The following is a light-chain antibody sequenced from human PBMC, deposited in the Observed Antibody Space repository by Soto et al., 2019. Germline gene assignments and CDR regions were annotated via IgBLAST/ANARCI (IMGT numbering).Light chain of an antibody. CDR3: QQSYSTPCT. Sequence: DIQMTQSPSSLSASVGDRFTITCRASQSISSYLNWYQQKPGKAPKLLIYAASSLQSGVPSRFSGSGSGTDFTLTISSLQPEDFATYYCQQSYSTPCTFGQGTKVDIK. J-gene: IGKJ1*01. CDR1: QSISSY. CDR2: AAS. V-gene: IGKV1-39*01.